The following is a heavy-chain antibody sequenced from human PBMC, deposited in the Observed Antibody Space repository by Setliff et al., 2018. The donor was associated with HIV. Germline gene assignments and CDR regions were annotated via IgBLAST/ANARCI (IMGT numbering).Heavy chain of an antibody. D-gene: IGHD6-13*01. V-gene: IGHV4-34*10. CDR1: GGSLSGHY. CDR2: ISRSGST. CDR3: ARQSTMAAAAFDY. Sequence: SETLSLTCAVYGGSLSGHYWTWIRQPPGEGLEWIGEISRSGSTNYNSSLKSRVTMSVDTSKRQFSLKLASVTAADTAIYYCARQSTMAAAAFDYWGQGTLVTVSS. J-gene: IGHJ4*02.